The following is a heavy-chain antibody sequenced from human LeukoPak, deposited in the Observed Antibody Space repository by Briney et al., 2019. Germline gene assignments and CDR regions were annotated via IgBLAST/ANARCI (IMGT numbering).Heavy chain of an antibody. Sequence: SETLSLTCAVYGGSLSDYYWSWIRQPPGKGLEWIGEINHSGSTNYNPSLKSRVTISADTSKNQFSLKLSSVTAADTAVYFCARLSTHDAFEIWGQGTMVTVSS. CDR2: INHSGST. J-gene: IGHJ3*02. CDR1: GGSLSDYY. D-gene: IGHD3-3*02. V-gene: IGHV4-34*01. CDR3: ARLSTHDAFEI.